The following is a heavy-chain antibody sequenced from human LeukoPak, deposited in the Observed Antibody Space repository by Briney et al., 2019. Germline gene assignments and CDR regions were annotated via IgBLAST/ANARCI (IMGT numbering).Heavy chain of an antibody. CDR3: AKNREGGSTCLEC. Sequence: PGGSLRLSCAASGFTFSSYAMSWVRQAPGKGLEWVSVISGSGGSTNYAGSVKGRFTISRDNSENTLYLQMNSLRAEDTAVYYCAKNREGGSTCLECWGQGTLVTVSS. J-gene: IGHJ4*02. CDR2: ISGSGGST. V-gene: IGHV3-23*01. D-gene: IGHD1-26*01. CDR1: GFTFSSYA.